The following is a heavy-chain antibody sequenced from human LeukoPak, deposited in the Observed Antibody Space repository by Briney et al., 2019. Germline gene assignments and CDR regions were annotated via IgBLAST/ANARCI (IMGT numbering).Heavy chain of an antibody. J-gene: IGHJ3*02. CDR3: AKGGISSIFHAFDI. CDR2: ISGGCSGT. D-gene: IGHD3-3*01. Sequence: GGSLRLSCAASGLTFRSYAMSGVRQAPGGGLEWVSSISGGCSGTYYTVSVEPLFSISRDYSENTLFLQMNSLRGGHTCVYFCAKGGISSIFHAFDIWGQGTMVTVSS. V-gene: IGHV3-23*01. CDR1: GLTFRSYA.